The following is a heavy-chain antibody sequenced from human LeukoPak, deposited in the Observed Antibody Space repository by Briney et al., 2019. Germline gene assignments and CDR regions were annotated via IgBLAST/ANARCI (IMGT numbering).Heavy chain of an antibody. CDR3: ARDSVVAAPATLFDP. CDR2: INPSGGST. D-gene: IGHD2-15*01. Sequence: GASVKVSCKASGYTFTSYYMHWVRQAPGQGLEWKGIINPSGGSTSYAQKFQGRVTMTRDTSTSTVYMELSSLRSEDTAVYYCARDSVVAAPATLFDPWGQGTLVTVSS. V-gene: IGHV1-46*01. J-gene: IGHJ5*02. CDR1: GYTFTSYY.